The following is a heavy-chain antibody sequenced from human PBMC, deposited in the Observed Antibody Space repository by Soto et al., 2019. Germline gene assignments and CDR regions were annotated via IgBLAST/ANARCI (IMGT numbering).Heavy chain of an antibody. Sequence: QVPLVQSGAEVKLPGASVKVSCKASGYTFTRSGISWVRQAPGQGPEWMGWISSYNGDTNYAQTFQGRVTMTTDTSTSTAYMELRSLRSDDTAVYYCAREGVAPYYYYGMDVWGQGTPVTVSS. CDR3: AREGVAPYYYYGMDV. CDR2: ISSYNGDT. J-gene: IGHJ6*02. V-gene: IGHV1-18*01. CDR1: GYTFTRSG. D-gene: IGHD5-12*01.